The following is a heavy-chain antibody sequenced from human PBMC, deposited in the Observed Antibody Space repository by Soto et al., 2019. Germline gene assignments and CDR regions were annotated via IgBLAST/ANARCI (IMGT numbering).Heavy chain of an antibody. CDR2: ISGSGGST. D-gene: IGHD6-19*01. Sequence: GGSLRLSCAASGFTFGSYAMSWVRQAPGKGLEWVSAISGSGGSTYYADSVKGRFTISRDNSKNTLYLQMNSLRAEDTAVYYCAKDLEFSSGWYTTPYYYYGMDVWGQGTTVTVSS. V-gene: IGHV3-23*01. J-gene: IGHJ6*02. CDR1: GFTFGSYA. CDR3: AKDLEFSSGWYTTPYYYYGMDV.